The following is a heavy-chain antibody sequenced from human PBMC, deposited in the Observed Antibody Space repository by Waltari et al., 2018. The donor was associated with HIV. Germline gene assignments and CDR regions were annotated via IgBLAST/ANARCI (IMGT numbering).Heavy chain of an antibody. J-gene: IGHJ4*02. CDR3: ARDLGGDDY. V-gene: IGHV1-69*06. Sequence: QVQLVQSRAEVETRGAWGRVSGKAAGGTVSRDAISWVRQAPGQGLEWMGGIIPIFGTTNSAHKFQGRVTITADKSTSTAYMELSSLRSEDTAVYYCARDLGGDDYWGQGTLVTVSS. CDR1: GGTVSRDA. D-gene: IGHD3-16*01. CDR2: IIPIFGTT.